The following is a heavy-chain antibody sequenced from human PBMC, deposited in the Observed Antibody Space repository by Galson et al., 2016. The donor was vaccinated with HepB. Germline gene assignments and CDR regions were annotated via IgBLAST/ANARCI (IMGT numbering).Heavy chain of an antibody. V-gene: IGHV3-23*01. CDR1: GFTFSSYA. Sequence: SLRLSCAASGFTFSSYAMSWVRQAPGKGPEWVSAISGSGGTTYYADSVKGRFTISRDNSKNTLYVQMNSLRAEDMAVYYCAKSGKHLWSIDYWGQGALVTVSS. CDR3: AKSGKHLWSIDY. CDR2: ISGSGGTT. D-gene: IGHD5-18*01. J-gene: IGHJ4*02.